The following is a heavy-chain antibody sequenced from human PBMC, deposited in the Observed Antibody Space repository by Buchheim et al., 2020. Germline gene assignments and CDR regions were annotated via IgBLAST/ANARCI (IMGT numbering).Heavy chain of an antibody. CDR2: INWNGGSP. D-gene: IGHD2-2*01. CDR1: GFTYDDYG. J-gene: IGHJ4*02. V-gene: IGHV3-20*04. CDR3: ATVKPAPMNFEY. Sequence: EVQLLESGGGLVQPGGSLRLSCTASGFTYDDYGMTWVRQAPGKGLEWVSGINWNGGSPNYADSVKGRFPISRDNAKNSLYLQMNSLRAEDTALYYCATVKPAPMNFEYWGQGTL.